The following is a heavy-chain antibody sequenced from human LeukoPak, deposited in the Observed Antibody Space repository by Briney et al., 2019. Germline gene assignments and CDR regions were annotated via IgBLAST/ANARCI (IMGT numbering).Heavy chain of an antibody. CDR1: GYTFTSYG. Sequence: ASVKVSCKASGYTFTSYGISWVRQAPGQGLEWMGWINPNSGGTNYAQKFQGRVTMTRDTSISTAYMELSRLRSDDTAVYYCARDRSRDRSAFDIWGQGTMVTVSS. D-gene: IGHD2-2*01. J-gene: IGHJ3*02. V-gene: IGHV1-2*02. CDR3: ARDRSRDRSAFDI. CDR2: INPNSGGT.